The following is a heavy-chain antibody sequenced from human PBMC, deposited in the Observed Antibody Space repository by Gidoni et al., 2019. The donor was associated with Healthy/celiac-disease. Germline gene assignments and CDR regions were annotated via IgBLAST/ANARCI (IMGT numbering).Heavy chain of an antibody. CDR2: IYSGGST. CDR1: GFTVSSNY. D-gene: IGHD6-6*01. Sequence: EVQLVESGGGLIQPGGSLRLSCAASGFTVSSNYMSWVRQAPGKGLEWVSVIYSGGSTYYADSVKGRFTISRDNSKNTLYLQMNSLRAEDTAVYYCARPQRSIAARHDWYFDLWGRGTLVTVSS. V-gene: IGHV3-53*01. J-gene: IGHJ2*01. CDR3: ARPQRSIAARHDWYFDL.